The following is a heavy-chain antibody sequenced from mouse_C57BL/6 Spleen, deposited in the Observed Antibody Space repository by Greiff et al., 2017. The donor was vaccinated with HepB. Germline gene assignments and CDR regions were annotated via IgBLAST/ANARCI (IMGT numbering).Heavy chain of an antibody. CDR1: GYTFTSYW. CDR2: IDPSDSYT. Sequence: QVQLQQPGAELVKPGASVKLSCKASGYTFTSYWMQWVKQRPGQGLEWIGEIDPSDSYTNYNQKFKGKATLTVDTSSSTAYMQLSSLTSEDSAVYYCERNYGNYFDYWGQGTTLTVSS. V-gene: IGHV1-50*01. J-gene: IGHJ2*01. CDR3: ERNYGNYFDY. D-gene: IGHD1-1*01.